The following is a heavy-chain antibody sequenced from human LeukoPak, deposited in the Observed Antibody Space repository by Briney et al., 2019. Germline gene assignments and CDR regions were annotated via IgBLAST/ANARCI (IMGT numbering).Heavy chain of an antibody. CDR2: MNGEGTTI. Sequence: GGSLRLSCATSGLTFRTTWMHWVRQAPGKGLMWVSRMNGEGTTIDYADSVEGRFTVSRDYAKNTLFLQMNNLRTEDTALYFCATARNFRFEYWGQGSLVIVSS. D-gene: IGHD1-7*01. CDR1: GLTFRTTW. V-gene: IGHV3-74*01. CDR3: ATARNFRFEY. J-gene: IGHJ4*02.